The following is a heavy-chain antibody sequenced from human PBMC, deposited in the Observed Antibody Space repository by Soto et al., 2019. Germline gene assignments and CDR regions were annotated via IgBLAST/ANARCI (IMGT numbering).Heavy chain of an antibody. D-gene: IGHD6-6*01. CDR1: GYTFTSYD. J-gene: IGHJ4*02. V-gene: IGHV1-8*01. CDR3: ARGLRIAARPAPSFVY. Sequence: ASVKVSCKASGYTFTSYDINWVRQATGQGLEWMGWMNPNSGNTGYAQKFQGRVTMTRNTSISTAYMELSSLRSEDTAVYYCARGLRIAARPAPSFVYWGQGTLVTVSS. CDR2: MNPNSGNT.